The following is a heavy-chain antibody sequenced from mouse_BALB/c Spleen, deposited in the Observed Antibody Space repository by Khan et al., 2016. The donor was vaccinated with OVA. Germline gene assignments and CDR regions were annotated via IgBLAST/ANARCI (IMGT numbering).Heavy chain of an antibody. V-gene: IGHV9-3-1*01. CDR1: GYTFTNNG. Sequence: QIQLVQSGPELKKPGETVKISCKASGYTFTNNGMNWAKQSPGKALKWMGWINTYTGEPTYAADFKGRFAFSLETSASTAYLQINNLRNEDTSTYFCASVGYSGTMDYWGQGTSVTVSS. J-gene: IGHJ4*01. CDR2: INTYTGEP. CDR3: ASVGYSGTMDY. D-gene: IGHD2-3*01.